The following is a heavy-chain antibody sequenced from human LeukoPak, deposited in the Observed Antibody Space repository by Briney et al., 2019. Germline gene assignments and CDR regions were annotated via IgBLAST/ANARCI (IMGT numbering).Heavy chain of an antibody. D-gene: IGHD5-12*01. CDR3: ARRGGYDSYYYYYMDV. CDR2: ISSSGSTI. J-gene: IGHJ6*03. CDR1: GFTFSDYY. Sequence: KPGGSLRLSCAASGFTFSDYYMSWIRQAPGKGLEWISYISSSGSTIYYADSVKGRFTISRDNAKNSLYLQMNSLRAEDTAVYYCARRGGYDSYYYYYMDVWGKGTTVTVSS. V-gene: IGHV3-11*04.